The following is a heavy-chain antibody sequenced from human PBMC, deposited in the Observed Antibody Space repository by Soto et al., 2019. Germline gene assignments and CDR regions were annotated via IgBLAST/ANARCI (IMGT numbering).Heavy chain of an antibody. CDR3: TTDPLATYLYCSSTSCRLDY. CDR1: GFTFSNAW. D-gene: IGHD2-2*01. Sequence: GGSLRLSCAASGFTFSNAWMSWFGQAPGKGLEWVGRIKSKTDGGTTDYAAPVKGRFTISRDDSKNTLYLQMNSLKTEDTAVYYCTTDPLATYLYCSSTSCRLDYWGQGTLVTVSS. V-gene: IGHV3-15*01. CDR2: IKSKTDGGTT. J-gene: IGHJ4*02.